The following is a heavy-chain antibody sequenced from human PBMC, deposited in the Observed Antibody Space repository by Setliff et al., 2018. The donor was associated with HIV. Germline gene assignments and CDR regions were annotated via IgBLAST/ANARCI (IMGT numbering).Heavy chain of an antibody. CDR1: GFTFDDYD. Sequence: GGSLRLSCAASGFTFDDYDMSWVRQAPGKGLEWVSGINWNGGRTGYADSVKGRFTVYRDNAKNSLYLQMNSLRAEDTALYFCARARYSGYDWGGFYFDYWGLGTLVTVSS. CDR3: ARARYSGYDWGGFYFDY. J-gene: IGHJ4*02. V-gene: IGHV3-20*04. CDR2: INWNGGRT. D-gene: IGHD5-12*01.